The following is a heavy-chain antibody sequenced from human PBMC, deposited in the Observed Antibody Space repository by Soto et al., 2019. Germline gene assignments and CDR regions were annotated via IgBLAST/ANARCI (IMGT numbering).Heavy chain of an antibody. V-gene: IGHV3-30*03. CDR2: ISYDGSNK. J-gene: IGHJ1*01. CDR1: GFTFSSYG. CDR3: ASDYAALYVYFQH. D-gene: IGHD2-8*01. Sequence: PGGSLRLSCAASGFTFSSYGMHWVRQAPGKGLEWVAVISYDGSNKYYADSVKGRFTISRDNSKNTLYLQMNSLRAEDTAVYYCASDYAALYVYFQHWGQGTLVTVS.